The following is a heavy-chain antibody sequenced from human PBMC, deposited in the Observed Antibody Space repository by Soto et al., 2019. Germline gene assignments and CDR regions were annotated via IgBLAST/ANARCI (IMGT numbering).Heavy chain of an antibody. Sequence: QITLKESGPTLVKPTQTLTLTCTFSGFSLSTGGVGVGWIRQPPGKALEWLALIYWDDDKRYSPSLKSRLTITKDTSKNQVVLTMTNMDPVDTATYYCAHRQSYSYDSSGYYPYFDYWGQGTLVTVSS. V-gene: IGHV2-5*02. CDR1: GFSLSTGGVG. CDR3: AHRQSYSYDSSGYYPYFDY. J-gene: IGHJ4*02. CDR2: IYWDDDK. D-gene: IGHD3-22*01.